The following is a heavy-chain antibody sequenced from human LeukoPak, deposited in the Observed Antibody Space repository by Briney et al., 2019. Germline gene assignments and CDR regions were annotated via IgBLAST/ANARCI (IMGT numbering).Heavy chain of an antibody. D-gene: IGHD3-9*01. CDR2: INHSGST. CDR3: ARGWYDILTGPYYFDY. J-gene: IGHJ4*02. V-gene: IGHV4-34*01. CDR1: GGSFSGYY. Sequence: TASGTLSLTCAAYGGSFSGYYWSWIRQPPGKGLEWIAEINHSGSTNYNPSSKSRVSISVDTSKNQVSLKLSSVTAADTAVYYCARGWYDILTGPYYFDYWGQGTLVTVFS.